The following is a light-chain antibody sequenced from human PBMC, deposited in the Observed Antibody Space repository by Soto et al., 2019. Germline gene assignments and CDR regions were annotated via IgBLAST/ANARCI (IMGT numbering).Light chain of an antibody. Sequence: EIVLTQSPGTLSLSPGARATLSCRASQIVSSRYLAWYQQKPGQAPRLLIYGASSRATGIPDRFSGSGSGTDFTLTISRLEPEDFAVYYCQQYATSPRTFGQGTKVDIK. CDR2: GAS. V-gene: IGKV3-20*01. CDR1: QIVSSRY. CDR3: QQYATSPRT. J-gene: IGKJ1*01.